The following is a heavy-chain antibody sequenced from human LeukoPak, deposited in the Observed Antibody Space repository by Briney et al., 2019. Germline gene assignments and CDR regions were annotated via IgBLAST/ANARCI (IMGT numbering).Heavy chain of an antibody. CDR2: INHSGST. V-gene: IGHV4-34*01. CDR3: ARRGRANYDILTGYYVDAFDI. Sequence: SETLSLTCAVYGGSFSGYYWSWIRQPPGKGLEWIGEINHSGSTNYNPSLKSRVTISVDTSKNQFSLKLSSVTAADTAVYYCARRGRANYDILTGYYVDAFDIWGQGTMVTVSS. J-gene: IGHJ3*02. CDR1: GGSFSGYY. D-gene: IGHD3-9*01.